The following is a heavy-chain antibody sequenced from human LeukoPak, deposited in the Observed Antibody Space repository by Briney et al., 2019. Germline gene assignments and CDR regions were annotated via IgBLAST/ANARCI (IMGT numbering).Heavy chain of an antibody. CDR1: GFTFSGYS. CDR3: VRGATAVTRHLDY. Sequence: GGSLRLSCAASGFTFSGYSMSWVRQAPGKGLEWVSIISSSSSHIFDADSVKGRLAISRDNAKNSLYLQMNSLRPEDTAVHYCVRGATAVTRHLDYWGQGTLVTVSS. V-gene: IGHV3-21*01. D-gene: IGHD4-23*01. CDR2: ISSSSSHI. J-gene: IGHJ4*02.